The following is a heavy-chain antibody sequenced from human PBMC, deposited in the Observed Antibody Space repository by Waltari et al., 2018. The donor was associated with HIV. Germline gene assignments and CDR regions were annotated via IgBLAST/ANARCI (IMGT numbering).Heavy chain of an antibody. CDR2: IWYDGSNK. CDR1: GFTFSSFG. D-gene: IGHD6-25*01. Sequence: QVQLVESGGGVVQPGRSLRLSCAASGFTFSSFGMHWVRQAPGKGLEWVAVIWYDGSNKYYADSVKGRFTISRDNSKNTLYLQMNSLRAEDTAVYYCARERRPAQDFDYWGQGTLVTVSS. J-gene: IGHJ4*02. CDR3: ARERRPAQDFDY. V-gene: IGHV3-33*01.